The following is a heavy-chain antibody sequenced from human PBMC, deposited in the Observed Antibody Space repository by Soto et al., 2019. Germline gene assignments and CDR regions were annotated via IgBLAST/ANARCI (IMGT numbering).Heavy chain of an antibody. CDR3: ARGGAPTRGGSFARFDP. CDR1: GGSISSADYS. CDR2: IYYSGTT. V-gene: IGHV4-30-2*03. J-gene: IGHJ5*02. D-gene: IGHD1-26*01. Sequence: PSETLSLTCAVSGGSISSADYSWTWFRQPPGKGPEWIGNIYYSGTTYFNPSLKSRVTISVDTSKNQFTLKLNSMTAADTAMYSCARGGAPTRGGSFARFDPWGQGTLVTVSS.